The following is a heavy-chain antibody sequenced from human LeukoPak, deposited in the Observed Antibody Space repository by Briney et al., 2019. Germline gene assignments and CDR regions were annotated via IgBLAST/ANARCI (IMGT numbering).Heavy chain of an antibody. CDR1: GFTFSSYS. CDR2: ISGSGGST. J-gene: IGHJ4*02. Sequence: SGGSLRLSCAASGFTFSSYSMNWVRQAPGKGLEWVSAISGSGGSTYYADSVKGRFTISRDNSKNTLYLQMNSLRAEDTAVYYCAKPRIAAAQQWGQGTLVTVSS. V-gene: IGHV3-23*01. CDR3: AKPRIAAAQQ. D-gene: IGHD6-13*01.